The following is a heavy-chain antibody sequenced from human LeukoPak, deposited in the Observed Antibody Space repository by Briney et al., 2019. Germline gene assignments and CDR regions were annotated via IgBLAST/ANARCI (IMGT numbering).Heavy chain of an antibody. V-gene: IGHV3-64D*06. J-gene: IGHJ4*02. D-gene: IGHD6-19*01. CDR2: ISTAGRST. CDR3: VKDRGSCGWSPFAY. CDR1: GFIFGVST. Sequence: SGGSLRLSCAASGFIFGVSTMHWVRQAPGKGLEFVSSISTAGRSTYYADSAKGRFAISRDDFNSTVYLHMSSLRPEDTAMYYCVKDRGSCGWSPFAYWGQGTLVTVSS.